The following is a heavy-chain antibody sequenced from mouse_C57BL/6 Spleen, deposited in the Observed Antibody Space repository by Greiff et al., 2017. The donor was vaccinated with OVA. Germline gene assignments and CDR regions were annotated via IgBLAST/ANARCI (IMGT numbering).Heavy chain of an antibody. D-gene: IGHD2-5*01. Sequence: QVQLQQPGAELVKPGASVKLSCKASGYTFTSYWMHWVKQRPGRGLEWIGRIDPNSGGTKYNEKFKSKATLTVDKPSSTAYMQLSSLTSEDAAVYYCARTRSIATAEDWFAYWGQGTLVTVSA. V-gene: IGHV1-72*01. J-gene: IGHJ3*01. CDR3: ARTRSIATAEDWFAY. CDR1: GYTFTSYW. CDR2: IDPNSGGT.